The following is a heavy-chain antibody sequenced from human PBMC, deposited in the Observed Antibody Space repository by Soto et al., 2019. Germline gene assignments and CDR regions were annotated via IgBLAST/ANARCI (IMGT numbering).Heavy chain of an antibody. V-gene: IGHV1-2*04. CDR1: GYTFTGYY. CDR2: INPNSGGT. CDR3: ARGGAYYYYYMDV. J-gene: IGHJ6*03. Sequence: ASVKVSCKASGYTFTGYYMHWVRQAPGQGLEWMGWINPNSGGTNYAQKFQGWVTMTRDTSISTAYMELSRLRSDDTAVYYWARGGAYYYYYMDVWGKGTTVTVSS.